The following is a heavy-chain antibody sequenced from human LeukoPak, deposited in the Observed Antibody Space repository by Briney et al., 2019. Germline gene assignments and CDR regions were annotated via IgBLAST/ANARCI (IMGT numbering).Heavy chain of an antibody. J-gene: IGHJ6*02. CDR2: IYYSGST. Sequence: SETQSLTCTVSGGSISSSNYFWGWIRQPPGKGLEWIGNIYYSGSTYYNPSLKSRVTISVDTSKNQFSLQLSSVTVADTAVYYCARQLYSSATVWGQGTTVTVSS. V-gene: IGHV4-39*01. CDR1: GGSISSSNYF. CDR3: ARQLYSSATV. D-gene: IGHD6-25*01.